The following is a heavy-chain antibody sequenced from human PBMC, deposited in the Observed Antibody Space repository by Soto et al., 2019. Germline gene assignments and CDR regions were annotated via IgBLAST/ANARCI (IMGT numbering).Heavy chain of an antibody. V-gene: IGHV3-23*01. CDR1: GFTLSNYG. Sequence: GGSLRLSCAASGFTLSNYGMTWVRQAPGKGLEWVSGISGSGGSTYYADSVKGRFTISRDSSKNTLYLQMNSLRAEDTAVYYCAKDLGAGTAMVTGWFDPWGQGTLVTVSS. CDR3: AKDLGAGTAMVTGWFDP. D-gene: IGHD5-18*01. CDR2: ISGSGGST. J-gene: IGHJ5*02.